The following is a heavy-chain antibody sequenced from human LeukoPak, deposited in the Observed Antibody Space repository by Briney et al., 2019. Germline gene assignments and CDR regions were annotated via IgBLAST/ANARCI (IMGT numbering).Heavy chain of an antibody. CDR3: VRDDKGCFDY. J-gene: IGHJ4*02. CDR1: GFAFSTYD. V-gene: IGHV3-13*01. CDR2: FGIVGDT. Sequence: GGSLRLSCAASGFAFSTYDMHWVRHVPGKGLEWVSTFGIVGDTYYSDSVKGRFTVSRESAKNSLHLQMNSLRAGDTAVYYCVRDDKGCFDYWGQGTRVTVSS. D-gene: IGHD3-22*01.